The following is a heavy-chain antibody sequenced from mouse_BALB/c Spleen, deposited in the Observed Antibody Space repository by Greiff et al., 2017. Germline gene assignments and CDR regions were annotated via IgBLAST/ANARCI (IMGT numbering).Heavy chain of an antibody. Sequence: EVKLVESGGGLVKPGGSLKLSCAASGFTFSDYYMYWVRQTPEKRLEWVATISDGGSYTYYPDSVKGRFTISRDNAKNNLYLQMSSLKSEDTAMYYCARGGYGNYVPFAYWGQGTLVTVSA. V-gene: IGHV5-4*02. J-gene: IGHJ3*01. CDR1: GFTFSDYY. CDR3: ARGGYGNYVPFAY. CDR2: ISDGGSYT. D-gene: IGHD2-1*01.